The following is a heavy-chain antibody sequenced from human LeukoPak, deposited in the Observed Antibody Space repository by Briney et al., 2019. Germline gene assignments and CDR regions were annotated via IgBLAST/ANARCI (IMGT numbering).Heavy chain of an antibody. CDR3: ARLPNYYDSSVDAFDI. J-gene: IGHJ3*02. V-gene: IGHV4-59*12. D-gene: IGHD3-22*01. CDR1: GGSISSYY. CDR2: IYYSGST. Sequence: SETLSLTCTVSGGSISSYYWSWIRQPPGKGLEWIGYIYYSGSTNYNPSLKSRVTISVDTSKNQFSLKLSSVTAADTAVYYCARLPNYYDSSVDAFDIWGQGTMVTVSS.